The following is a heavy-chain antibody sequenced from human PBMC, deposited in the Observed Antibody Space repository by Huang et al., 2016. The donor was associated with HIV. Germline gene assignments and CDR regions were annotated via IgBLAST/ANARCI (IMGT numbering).Heavy chain of an antibody. CDR3: ARGLRFCRGGDCFPTHFQH. CDR2: INHSGRA. V-gene: IGHV4-34*02. CDR1: GCSFSGYQ. Sequence: QVRLQQWGAGLLKPSETLSLPCAVYGCSFSGYQCTWSRQSPGKGLEWIGEINHSGRATYKPYLKTRVTITGDMSKNQFSLKMTALTVADTSVYFCARGLRFCRGGDCFPTHFQHWSQG. J-gene: IGHJ1*01. D-gene: IGHD2-21*02.